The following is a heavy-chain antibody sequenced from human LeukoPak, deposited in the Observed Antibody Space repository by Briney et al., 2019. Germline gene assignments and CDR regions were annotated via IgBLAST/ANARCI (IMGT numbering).Heavy chain of an antibody. CDR3: ARDRVEMATSFDY. CDR1: GGSFSGYY. CDR2: INHSGST. D-gene: IGHD5-24*01. J-gene: IGHJ4*02. Sequence: SETLSLTCAVYGGSFSGYYWSWIRHPPGKGLEWIGEINHSGSTNYNPSLKSRVSISVDTSKNQFSLKLSSVTAADTAVYYCARDRVEMATSFDYWGQGTLVTVSS. V-gene: IGHV4-34*01.